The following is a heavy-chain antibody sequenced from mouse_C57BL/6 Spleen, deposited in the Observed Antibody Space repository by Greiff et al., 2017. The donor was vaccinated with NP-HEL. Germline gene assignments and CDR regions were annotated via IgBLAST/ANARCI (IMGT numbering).Heavy chain of an antibody. J-gene: IGHJ2*01. CDR3: ARNPLITTVVAFDY. V-gene: IGHV1-50*01. CDR2: IDPSDSYT. D-gene: IGHD1-1*01. CDR1: GYTFTSYW. Sequence: QVQLQQPGAELVKPGASVKLSCKASGYTFTSYWMQWVKQRPGQGLEWIGEIDPSDSYTNYNQKFKGKATLTVDTSSSTAYMQLSSLTSEDSAVYYCARNPLITTVVAFDYWGQGTTLTVSS.